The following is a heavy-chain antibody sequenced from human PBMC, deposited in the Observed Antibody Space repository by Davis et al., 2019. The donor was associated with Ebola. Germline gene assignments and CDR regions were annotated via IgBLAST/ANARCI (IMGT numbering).Heavy chain of an antibody. J-gene: IGHJ5*02. CDR3: ARERLVLRFRGAGFDP. V-gene: IGHV1-2*02. CDR2: INPNSGGT. CDR1: GYTFTGYY. Sequence: ASVKVSCKASGYTFTGYYMHWVRQAPGQGLEWMGWINPNSGGTNYAQKFQGRVTMTRDTSISTAYMELSRLRSDDTAVYYCARERLVLRFRGAGFDPWGQGTLVTVSS. D-gene: IGHD3-3*01.